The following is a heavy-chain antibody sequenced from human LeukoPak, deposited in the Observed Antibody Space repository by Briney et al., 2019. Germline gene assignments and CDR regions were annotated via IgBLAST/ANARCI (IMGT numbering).Heavy chain of an antibody. CDR3: ARDLSAIFGVVDLDV. Sequence: GASVEVSCKASGYTFTSYYMHWVRQAPGQGLEWMGIINPSGGSTSYAQKFQGRVTITADKSTSTAYMELSSLRSEDTAVYYCARDLSAIFGVVDLDVWGKGTTVTVSS. CDR1: GYTFTSYY. V-gene: IGHV1-46*01. CDR2: INPSGGST. D-gene: IGHD3-3*01. J-gene: IGHJ6*04.